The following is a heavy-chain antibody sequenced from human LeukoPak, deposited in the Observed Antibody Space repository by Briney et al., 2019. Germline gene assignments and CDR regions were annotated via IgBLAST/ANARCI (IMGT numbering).Heavy chain of an antibody. J-gene: IGHJ4*02. Sequence: GGSLSLSCLPSGFTFSPNAMSWVRQAPGKGLEWISGISGSGASTYYADSVTGRFTISRDNSRNTLYLQMNSLRGDDTAVYYCAKDVGKWESLHFFDYWGQGTLVTVSS. D-gene: IGHD1-26*01. CDR1: GFTFSPNA. CDR3: AKDVGKWESLHFFDY. CDR2: ISGSGAST. V-gene: IGHV3-23*01.